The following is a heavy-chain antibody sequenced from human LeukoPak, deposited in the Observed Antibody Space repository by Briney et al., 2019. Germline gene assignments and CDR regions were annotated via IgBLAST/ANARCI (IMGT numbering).Heavy chain of an antibody. D-gene: IGHD5-18*01. V-gene: IGHV3-13*01. CDR1: GFTSSSYD. CDR2: IGTAGDT. Sequence: PGGSLRLSCAASGFTSSSYDMHWVRQATGTRLKWVSAIGTAGDTYYPGFVKGRFTISRENAKNSLYLQMNSLRAGGTAVYYCARGKDTAMGRGYYYYYMDVWGKGTTVTVSS. CDR3: ARGKDTAMGRGYYYYYMDV. J-gene: IGHJ6*03.